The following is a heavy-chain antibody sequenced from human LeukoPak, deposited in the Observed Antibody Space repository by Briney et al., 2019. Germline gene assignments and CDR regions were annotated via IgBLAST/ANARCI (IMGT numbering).Heavy chain of an antibody. V-gene: IGHV5-51*01. CDR3: ARRRGVTTLYYFDY. J-gene: IGHJ4*02. CDR1: GSSFTSYW. CDR2: IYPGDSDT. D-gene: IGHD4-17*01. Sequence: PGESLEISGQGSGSSFTSYWIGWVRQLPGKGLEWMGIIYPGDSDTRYSPSFQGQVTISADKSISTAYLQWSSLKASDTAMYYCARRRGVTTLYYFDYWGQGTLVTVSS.